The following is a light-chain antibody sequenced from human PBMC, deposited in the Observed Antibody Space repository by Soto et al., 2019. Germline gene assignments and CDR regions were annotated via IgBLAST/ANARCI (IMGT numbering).Light chain of an antibody. CDR2: NNN. CDR1: SSNIGSNT. CDR3: AAWDDSLNGPV. V-gene: IGLV1-44*01. J-gene: IGLJ2*01. Sequence: QAVVIQSPSASGTPGQRVTISCSGSSSNIGSNTVNWYKHLPGTAPKLLIYNNNQRPSGVPDRFSGSKSDTSASLAISGLQSEDEAEYYCAAWDDSLNGPVFGGGTKLTVL.